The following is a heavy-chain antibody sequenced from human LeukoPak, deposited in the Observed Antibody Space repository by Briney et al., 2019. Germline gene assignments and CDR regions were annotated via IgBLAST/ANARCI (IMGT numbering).Heavy chain of an antibody. CDR1: GGSITSYY. Sequence: SETLSLTCTVSGGSITSYYWSWIRQPPGKGLEWIGYIYNSGRTNYNPSLKSRVTMSADTSKNQFSLNLTSVTAADTAVYYCARVEEGYGSGRRENYFYYYMDVWGKGTTVTISS. J-gene: IGHJ6*03. D-gene: IGHD3-10*01. V-gene: IGHV4-59*01. CDR3: ARVEEGYGSGRRENYFYYYMDV. CDR2: IYNSGRT.